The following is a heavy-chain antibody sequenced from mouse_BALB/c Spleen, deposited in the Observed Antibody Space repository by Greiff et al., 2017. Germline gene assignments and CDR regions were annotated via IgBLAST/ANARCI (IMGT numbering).Heavy chain of an antibody. Sequence: VKLVESGPGLVAPSQSLSITCTVSGFSLTGYGVNWVRQPPGKGLEWLGMIWGDGSTDYNSALKSRLSISKDNSKSQVFLKMNSLQTDDTARYYWASRGDYYGSSYGFAYWGQGTLVTVAA. D-gene: IGHD1-1*01. CDR1: GFSLTGYG. CDR3: ASRGDYYGSSYGFAY. CDR2: IWGDGST. V-gene: IGHV2-6-7*01. J-gene: IGHJ3*01.